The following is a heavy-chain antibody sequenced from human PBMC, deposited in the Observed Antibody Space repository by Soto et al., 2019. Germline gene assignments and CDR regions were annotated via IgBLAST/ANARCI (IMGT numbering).Heavy chain of an antibody. J-gene: IGHJ4*02. CDR1: GFTFSSYA. Sequence: QVQLVESGGGVVQPGRSLRLSCAAYGFTFSSYAIHWVRQAPGKGLEWVAVISYDGSNKYYADSVKGRFTISRDNSKNTLYLQMNSLRAEDTAVYYCARDLGKGSSWYGYWGQGTLVTVSS. CDR3: ARDLGKGSSWYGY. V-gene: IGHV3-30-3*01. CDR2: ISYDGSNK. D-gene: IGHD6-13*01.